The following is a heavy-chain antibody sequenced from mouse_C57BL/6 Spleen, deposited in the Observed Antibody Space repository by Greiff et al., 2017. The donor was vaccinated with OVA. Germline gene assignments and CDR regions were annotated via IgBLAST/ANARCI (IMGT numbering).Heavy chain of an antibody. Sequence: QVQLKQPGAELVRPGTSVKLSCKASGYTFTSYWMHWVKQRPGQGLEWIGVIDPSDSYTSYNQKFKGKATLTVDTSSSTAYMQLSSLTSEDSAVYYCAREITRDYYAMDYWGQGTSVTVSS. CDR1: GYTFTSYW. V-gene: IGHV1-59*01. J-gene: IGHJ4*01. CDR2: IDPSDSYT. D-gene: IGHD2-4*01. CDR3: AREITRDYYAMDY.